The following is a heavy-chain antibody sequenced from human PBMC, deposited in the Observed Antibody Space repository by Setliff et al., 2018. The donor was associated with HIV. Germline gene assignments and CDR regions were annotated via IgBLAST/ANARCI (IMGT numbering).Heavy chain of an antibody. CDR3: ARDSYTSPDY. CDR1: GFTFSTYT. D-gene: IGHD6-13*01. V-gene: IGHV3-74*01. CDR2: INRDGSYT. J-gene: IGHJ4*02. Sequence: GGSLRLSCAASGFTFSTYTMYWVRQAPGKGLVWVSRINRDGSYTIYADSVEGRFTISRDNAKNTLYLQMNSLGAEDTAVYYCARDSYTSPDYWGQGTLVTVSS.